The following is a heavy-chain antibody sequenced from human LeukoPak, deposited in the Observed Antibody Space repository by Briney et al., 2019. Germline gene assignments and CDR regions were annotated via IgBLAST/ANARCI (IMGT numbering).Heavy chain of an antibody. D-gene: IGHD6-13*01. Sequence: GGSLRLSCAASGFTFSSYWMSWVRQAPGKGLEWVANIKQDGSEKYYVDSVKGRFTISRDNAKNSLYLQMNSLRAEDTAVYYCARDFVGSSWYPNWFDPWGQGTLVTVSS. CDR2: IKQDGSEK. CDR1: GFTFSSYW. V-gene: IGHV3-7*01. CDR3: ARDFVGSSWYPNWFDP. J-gene: IGHJ5*02.